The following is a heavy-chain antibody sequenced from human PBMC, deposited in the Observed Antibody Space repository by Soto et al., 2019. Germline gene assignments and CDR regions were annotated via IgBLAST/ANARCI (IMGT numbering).Heavy chain of an antibody. CDR2: IRNERDGGAL. CDR3: TREFYYGMGV. J-gene: IGHJ6*02. CDR1: GFTFSDFY. V-gene: IGHV3-15*07. Sequence: EVQLVESGGGLVKPGGSLRLSCAASGFTFSDFYANWVRQAPGKGLEWVAQIRNERDGGALNYAAPVKGRFTISRDDSENTLYLQMNSLKTEDTAIYYCTREFYYGMGVWGQGTTVTVSS.